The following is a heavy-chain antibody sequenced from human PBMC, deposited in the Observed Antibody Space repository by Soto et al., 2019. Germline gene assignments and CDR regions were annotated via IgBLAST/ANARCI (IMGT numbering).Heavy chain of an antibody. D-gene: IGHD3-22*01. J-gene: IGHJ4*02. V-gene: IGHV3-33*01. Sequence: QVQLVESGGGVVQPGRSLRLSCVASGFTFSSYGMHWVRQAPGKGLEWVAVIWYDGSNKYYADSVKGRFTISRDNSKNTLYRQMNGRRAEDTAVYYCARDRMYYDSSGYYDYWGQGTLVTVSS. CDR3: ARDRMYYDSSGYYDY. CDR1: GFTFSSYG. CDR2: IWYDGSNK.